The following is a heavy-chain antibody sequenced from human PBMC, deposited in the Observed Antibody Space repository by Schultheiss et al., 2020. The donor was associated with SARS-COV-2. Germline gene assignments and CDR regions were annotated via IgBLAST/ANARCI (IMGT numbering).Heavy chain of an antibody. V-gene: IGHV4-31*03. CDR1: GGSISSGGYY. J-gene: IGHJ6*02. Sequence: SQTLSLTCTVSGGSISSGGYYWSWIRQPPGKGLEWIGYIYYSGSTYYNSSLKSRVTISVDTSKKQFSLKLSSVTAADTAVYYCARDRSGYPPRYGMDVWGQGTTVTVSS. CDR3: ARDRSGYPPRYGMDV. D-gene: IGHD3-22*01. CDR2: IYYSGST.